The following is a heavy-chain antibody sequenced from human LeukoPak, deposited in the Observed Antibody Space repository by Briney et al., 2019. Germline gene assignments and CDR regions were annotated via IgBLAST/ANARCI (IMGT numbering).Heavy chain of an antibody. J-gene: IGHJ4*02. V-gene: IGHV1-2*02. D-gene: IGHD3-9*01. Sequence: VASVTDSCQASGYTFTSYGISWVRQAPGQGLEWMGWINPNSGSTNYAQKFQGRVTMTRDTSITTAYMEMSRLRSDDTALYYCARSPHILTGENFDYWGQGTLVTVSS. CDR1: GYTFTSYG. CDR3: ARSPHILTGENFDY. CDR2: INPNSGST.